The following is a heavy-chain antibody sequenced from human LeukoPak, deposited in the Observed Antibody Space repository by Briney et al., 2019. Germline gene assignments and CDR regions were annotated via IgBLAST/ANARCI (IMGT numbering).Heavy chain of an antibody. J-gene: IGHJ4*02. D-gene: IGHD4-17*01. V-gene: IGHV3-30*01. Sequence: GGSLRLSCAASGFTFSSYAMHWVRQAPGKGLEWVAVISYDGSNKYYADSVKGRFTISRDNSKNTLYLQMNSLRAEDTAVYYCARGRLLHYGVFDYWGQGTLVTVSS. CDR3: ARGRLLHYGVFDY. CDR2: ISYDGSNK. CDR1: GFTFSSYA.